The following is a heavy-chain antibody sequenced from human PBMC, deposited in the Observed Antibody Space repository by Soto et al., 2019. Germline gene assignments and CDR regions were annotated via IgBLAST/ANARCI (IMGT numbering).Heavy chain of an antibody. V-gene: IGHV1-3*04. CDR1: GYNFIYYP. D-gene: IGHD2-15*01. Sequence: ASVKVSCKASGYNFIYYPIHWVRQAPGQRLEWMGWINIGNGNTDYSQTFQGRVTITSDTSASTVYMELSSLKSEDTAVYYCAREHICGGRCYVNTFDHWGQGTLVTVSS. CDR3: AREHICGGRCYVNTFDH. J-gene: IGHJ4*02. CDR2: INIGNGNT.